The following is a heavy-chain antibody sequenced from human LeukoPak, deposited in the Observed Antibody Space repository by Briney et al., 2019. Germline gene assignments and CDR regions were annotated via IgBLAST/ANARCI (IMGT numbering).Heavy chain of an antibody. CDR1: GYTFTGYY. CDR2: INPNSGGT. CDR3: ARGDKYYYDSSGYRRNY. D-gene: IGHD3-22*01. J-gene: IGHJ4*02. Sequence: ASVKVSCKASGYTFTGYYMHWVRQAPGQGLEWMGRINPNSGGTNYAQKFQGRVTMTRDTSISTAYMELSRLRSGDTAVYYCARGDKYYYDSSGYRRNYWGQGTLVTVSS. V-gene: IGHV1-2*06.